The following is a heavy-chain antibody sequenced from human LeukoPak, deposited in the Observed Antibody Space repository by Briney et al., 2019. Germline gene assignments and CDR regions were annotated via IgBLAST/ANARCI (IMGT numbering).Heavy chain of an antibody. CDR3: ARDRGRVQTENFDY. J-gene: IGHJ4*02. Sequence: ASVKVSCKASGYTFTSYGISRVRQAPGQGLEWMGWISAYNGNTNYAQKLQGRVTMTTDTSTSTAYMELRSLRSDDTAVYYCARDRGRVQTENFDYWGQGTLVTVSS. CDR2: ISAYNGNT. CDR1: GYTFTSYG. V-gene: IGHV1-18*01. D-gene: IGHD1-1*01.